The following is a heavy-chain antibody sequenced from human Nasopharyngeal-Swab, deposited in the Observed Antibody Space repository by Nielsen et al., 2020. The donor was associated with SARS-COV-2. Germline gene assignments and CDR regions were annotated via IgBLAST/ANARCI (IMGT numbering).Heavy chain of an antibody. CDR2: IYWDDDK. CDR3: ARGGLGSGWYRVGYFDY. Sequence: SGPTLVQPTQTLTLTCTFSGFSLSTSGVGVGWIRQPPGKALEWLALIYWDDDKRYSTSLKSRLTISKDTSKSQVVLTMTNMDPVDTATYYCARGGLGSGWYRVGYFDYWGQGTLVTVSS. J-gene: IGHJ4*02. D-gene: IGHD6-19*01. V-gene: IGHV2-5*02. CDR1: GFSLSTSGVG.